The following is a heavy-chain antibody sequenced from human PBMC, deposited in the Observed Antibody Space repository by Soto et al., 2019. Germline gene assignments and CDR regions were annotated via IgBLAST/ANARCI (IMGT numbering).Heavy chain of an antibody. CDR2: ISGSGVGT. CDR3: AKDVDTVGLSDGSGYFDL. Sequence: EVQLLESGGGSVQPGGSLRLSCAASGFIFSNYAMSWVRQAPGKGLEWVPSISGSGVGTYYADSVQGRFTISRDNSTNTLFLQLSSLRAEDTALYFCAKDVDTVGLSDGSGYFDLWGQGALVTVSS. CDR1: GFIFSNYA. V-gene: IGHV3-23*01. J-gene: IGHJ4*02. D-gene: IGHD3-22*01.